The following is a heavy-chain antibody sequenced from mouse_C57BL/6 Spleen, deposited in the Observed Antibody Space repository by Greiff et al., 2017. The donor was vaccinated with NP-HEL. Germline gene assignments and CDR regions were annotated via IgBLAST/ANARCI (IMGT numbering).Heavy chain of an antibody. V-gene: IGHV1-42*01. CDR1: GYSFTGYY. CDR2: INPSTGGT. J-gene: IGHJ4*01. CDR3: ARRGDYGHYYAMDY. D-gene: IGHD2-4*01. Sequence: EVQLQQSGPELVKPGASVKISCKASGYSFTGYYMNWVKQSPEKSLEWIGEINPSTGGTTYNQKFKAKATLTVDKSSSTAYMQLKSLTSEDSAVYYCARRGDYGHYYAMDYWGQGTSVTVSS.